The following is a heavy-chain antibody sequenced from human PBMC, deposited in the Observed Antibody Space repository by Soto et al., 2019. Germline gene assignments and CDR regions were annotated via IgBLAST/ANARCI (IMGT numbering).Heavy chain of an antibody. CDR3: ARDLGVDYYDSSGYYYYGMDV. CDR2: IYYSGST. Sequence: SETLSLTCPVSGCSISSYYWSWIRQPPGKGLEWIGYIYYSGSTNYNPSLKSRVTISVDTSKNQFSLKLSSVTAADTAVYYCARDLGVDYYDSSGYYYYGMDVWGQGTTVTVSS. J-gene: IGHJ6*02. D-gene: IGHD3-22*01. CDR1: GCSISSYY. V-gene: IGHV4-59*01.